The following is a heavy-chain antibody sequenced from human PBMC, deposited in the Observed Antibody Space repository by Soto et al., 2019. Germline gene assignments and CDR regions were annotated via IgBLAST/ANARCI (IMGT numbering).Heavy chain of an antibody. CDR1: GFTFSSYA. J-gene: IGHJ6*02. CDR3: AKGGGGVGATNPFLGHYYYGMDV. CDR2: ISGSGGST. D-gene: IGHD1-26*01. V-gene: IGHV3-23*01. Sequence: GGSLRLSCAASGFTFSSYAMSWVRQAPGKGLEWVSAISGSGGSTYYADSVKGRFTISRDNSKNTLYLQMNSLRAEDTAVYYCAKGGGGVGATNPFLGHYYYGMDVWGQGTTVTVSS.